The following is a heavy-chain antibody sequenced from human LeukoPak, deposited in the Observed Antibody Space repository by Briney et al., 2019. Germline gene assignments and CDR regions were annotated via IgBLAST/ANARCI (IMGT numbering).Heavy chain of an antibody. CDR2: INHSGSS. Sequence: PSETLSLTCAVSGVSFRSYDWSWIRQPPGKGLEWIGEINHSGSSSYNPSLQSRVTISLDTSKNQFSLKLSSVTAADTAVYYCARGASCSVSTCRPVQFGFYGADVSGQGTTVTVS. V-gene: IGHV4-34*01. CDR1: GVSFRSYD. CDR3: ARGASCSVSTCRPVQFGFYGADV. D-gene: IGHD2-15*01. J-gene: IGHJ6*02.